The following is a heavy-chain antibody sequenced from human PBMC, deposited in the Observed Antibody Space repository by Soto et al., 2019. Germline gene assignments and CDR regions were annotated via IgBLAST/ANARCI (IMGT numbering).Heavy chain of an antibody. Sequence: SETLSLTCSVSGGSMRTYYWNWIRQPPGRGLEWIGYVCHSGFTNYNPYLKSRVSMSVDGSRNQVSLTLHSVTAADTAFYFFTSSYSSSSAPDDWGQGTLVTVSS. D-gene: IGHD2-15*01. CDR2: VCHSGFT. V-gene: IGHV4-59*01. J-gene: IGHJ4*02. CDR1: GGSMRTYY. CDR3: TSSYSSSSAPDD.